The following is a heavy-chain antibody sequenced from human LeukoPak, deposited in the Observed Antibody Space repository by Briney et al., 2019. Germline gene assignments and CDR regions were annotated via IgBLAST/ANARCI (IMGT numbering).Heavy chain of an antibody. D-gene: IGHD2-21*02. CDR2: IWYDGSNK. CDR1: GFTFSAYG. V-gene: IGHV3-33*06. CDR3: AKDGDSGTAYYYYYMDV. Sequence: PGRSLRLSCAASGFTFSAYGMHWVRQAPGKGLEWVAVIWYDGSNKYYADSVRGRFTISRDSSKNMLYLQMNSLRAEDTAVYYCAKDGDSGTAYYYYYMDVWGKGTTVTVSS. J-gene: IGHJ6*03.